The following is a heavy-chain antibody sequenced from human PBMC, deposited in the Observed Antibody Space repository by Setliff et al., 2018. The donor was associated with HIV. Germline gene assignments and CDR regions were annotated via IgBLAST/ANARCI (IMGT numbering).Heavy chain of an antibody. CDR1: GGSISSSDYY. Sequence: KPSETLSLTCTVSGGSISSSDYYWGWIRQPPGKGLEWIGSIFYSGRSTYNPSLRSRVTISVDTSKNQFSLSLTSVTAADTAVYYCARRGRTGNSCSKVSFDSWGQGALVTVSS. CDR2: IFYSGRS. CDR3: ARRGRTGNSCSKVSFDS. V-gene: IGHV4-39*07. J-gene: IGHJ4*02. D-gene: IGHD2-2*01.